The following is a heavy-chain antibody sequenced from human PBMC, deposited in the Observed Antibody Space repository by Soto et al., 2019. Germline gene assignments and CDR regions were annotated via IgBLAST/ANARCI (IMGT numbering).Heavy chain of an antibody. D-gene: IGHD1-1*01. V-gene: IGHV3-33*01. Sequence: QVQLVESGGGVVQPGRSLRLSCAASGFTFSSYGMHWVRQAPGKGLEWVAVIWYDGSNKYYADSVKGRFTISRDNSKNTLYLQMNSLRAEDTAVYYCARDRVEMATTTLYYYYYGMDVWGQGTTVTVSS. CDR2: IWYDGSNK. J-gene: IGHJ6*01. CDR1: GFTFSSYG. CDR3: ARDRVEMATTTLYYYYYGMDV.